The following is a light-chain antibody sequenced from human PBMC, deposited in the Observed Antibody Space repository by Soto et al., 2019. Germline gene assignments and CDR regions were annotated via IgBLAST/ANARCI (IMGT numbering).Light chain of an antibody. V-gene: IGLV1-40*01. Sequence: QSVLTQPPSVSGAPGQRVTISCTGSSSNIGAGYDVHWYQQLPGTAPKLLIYGNSNRPSGVPDRFSGSKSGTSASLAITGLQAEDEAYYYCQSYDSSLTVSPYSVFLTGTKITVL. CDR3: QSYDSSLTVSPYSV. CDR2: GNS. J-gene: IGLJ1*01. CDR1: SSNIGAGYD.